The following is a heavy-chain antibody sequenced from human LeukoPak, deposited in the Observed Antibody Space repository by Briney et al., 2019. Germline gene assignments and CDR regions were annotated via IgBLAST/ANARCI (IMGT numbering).Heavy chain of an antibody. CDR1: GFTFSSYG. J-gene: IGHJ4*02. CDR3: ARDRTRAYY. Sequence: GGSLRLSCAASGFTFSSYGMHWVRQAPGKGLEWVAVISYDGSNKYYADSVKGRFTISRDNSKNTLYLQMNSLRAEDTAVYYCARDRTRAYYWGQGTLVTVSS. V-gene: IGHV3-30*03. CDR2: ISYDGSNK.